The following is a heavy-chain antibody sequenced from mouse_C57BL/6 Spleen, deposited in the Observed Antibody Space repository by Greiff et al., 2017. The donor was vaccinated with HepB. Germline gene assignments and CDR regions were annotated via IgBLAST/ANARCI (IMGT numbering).Heavy chain of an antibody. Sequence: QVQLQQSGAELVKPGASVKMSCKASGYTFTSYWITWVKQRPGQGLEWIGDIYPGSGSTNYNEKFKSKATLTVDTSSSTAYMQLSSLTSEDSAVYYCAISLHYYGSSYSHWYFDVWGTGTTVTVSS. D-gene: IGHD1-1*01. J-gene: IGHJ1*03. CDR2: IYPGSGST. V-gene: IGHV1-55*01. CDR1: GYTFTSYW. CDR3: AISLHYYGSSYSHWYFDV.